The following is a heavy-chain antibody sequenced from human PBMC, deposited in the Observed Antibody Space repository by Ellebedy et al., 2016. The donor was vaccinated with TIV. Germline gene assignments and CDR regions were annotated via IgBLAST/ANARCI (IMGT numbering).Heavy chain of an antibody. D-gene: IGHD2-15*01. J-gene: IGHJ4*02. V-gene: IGHV4-59*01. Sequence: MPSETLSLTCSVSGGSIGRYFWTWIRQSPEKGLEWIGYVFSSGYTNYNPSLESRVTISIDTSKGQFSLRLTSVTAADTAVYYCGSQGYWGQGTLVTVSS. CDR2: VFSSGYT. CDR1: GGSIGRYF. CDR3: GSQGY.